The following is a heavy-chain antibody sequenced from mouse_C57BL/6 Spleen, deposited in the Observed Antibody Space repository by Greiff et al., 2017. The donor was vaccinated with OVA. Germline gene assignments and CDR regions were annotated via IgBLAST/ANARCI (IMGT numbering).Heavy chain of an antibody. V-gene: IGHV2-2*01. J-gene: IGHJ3*01. Sequence: VQLVESGPGLVQPSQSLSITCTVSGFSLTSYGVHWVRQSPGKGLEWLGVIWSGGSTDYNAAFISRLSISKDNSKSQVFFKMNSLQADDTAIYYCARSDGYDYDGVCAYWGQGTLVTVSA. CDR3: ARSDGYDYDGVCAY. CDR2: IWSGGST. D-gene: IGHD2-4*01. CDR1: GFSLTSYG.